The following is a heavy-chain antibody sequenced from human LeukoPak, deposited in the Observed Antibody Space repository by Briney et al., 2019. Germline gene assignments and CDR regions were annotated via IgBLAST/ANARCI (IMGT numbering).Heavy chain of an antibody. CDR3: ARGPHYDFWSGYAAYYFDY. CDR2: IYTNGST. J-gene: IGHJ4*02. V-gene: IGHV4-4*07. Sequence: SETLSLTCTVSGDSIRSYYWSWIRQPAGKELEWIGRIYTNGSTNYNPSLKSRVTMSVDTSKNQFSLKLSSVTAADTAVYYCARGPHYDFWSGYAAYYFDYWGQGTLVTVSS. D-gene: IGHD3-3*01. CDR1: GDSIRSYY.